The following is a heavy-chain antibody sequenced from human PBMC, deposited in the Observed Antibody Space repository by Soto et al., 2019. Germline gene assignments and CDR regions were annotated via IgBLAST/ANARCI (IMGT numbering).Heavy chain of an antibody. CDR2: ISGSGGST. CDR1: GFTFSSSA. D-gene: IGHD3-22*01. Sequence: GCLRLSCAASGFTFSSSAMSWVRQAPGQGLEWVSAISGSGGSTYYADSVKGRFTISRDNSKNTLYLQMNSLRAEDTAVYYCAKTGDSSGYYFGYWGQGTLVPVSS. J-gene: IGHJ4*02. V-gene: IGHV3-23*01. CDR3: AKTGDSSGYYFGY.